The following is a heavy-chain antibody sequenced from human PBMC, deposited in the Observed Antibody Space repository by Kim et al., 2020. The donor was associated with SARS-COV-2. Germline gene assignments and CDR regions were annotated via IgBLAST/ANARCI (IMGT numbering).Heavy chain of an antibody. CDR2: ISDYNGNT. CDR3: AIRIAVAGTSDY. CDR1: GYTFTSYG. J-gene: IGHJ4*02. D-gene: IGHD6-19*01. V-gene: IGHV1-18*01. Sequence: ASVKVSCKASGYTFTSYGISWVRQAPGQGLEWMGWISDYNGNTNYAQKLQGRVTMTTDTSTSTAYMELRSLRSDDTAVYYCAIRIAVAGTSDYWGQGTLVTVSS.